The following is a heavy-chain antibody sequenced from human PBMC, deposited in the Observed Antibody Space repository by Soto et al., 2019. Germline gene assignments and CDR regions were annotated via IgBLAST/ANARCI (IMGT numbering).Heavy chain of an antibody. V-gene: IGHV1-18*01. CDR2: ISTCNGDR. CDR1: GYTFTNYG. D-gene: IGHD1-26*01. Sequence: QVLLVQSGAEVKKPGASVKVACKASGYTFTNYGISWVRQAPGQGLEWLGWISTCNGDRDFAQKVQGRVTMTTDTSTTTAYMELRSLRSDDTAVYYCARSRAGGTWEQYPSFYFDYWGQGALVTVSS. J-gene: IGHJ4*02. CDR3: ARSRAGGTWEQYPSFYFDY.